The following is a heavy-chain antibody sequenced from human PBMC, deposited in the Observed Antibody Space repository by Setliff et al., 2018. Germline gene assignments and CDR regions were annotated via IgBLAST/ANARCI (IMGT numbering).Heavy chain of an antibody. CDR3: ASLGVTRDY. D-gene: IGHD4-17*01. V-gene: IGHV4-61*02. CDR2: IYTSGST. Sequence: TLSLTCSVSGDSINSGTYYWSWFRQSAGKGLEWIGRIYTSGSTNYNPSLKSRVTISVDTSKNQFSLKLSSVTAADTAVYYCASLGVTRDYWGQGTLVTVS. J-gene: IGHJ4*02. CDR1: GDSINSGTYY.